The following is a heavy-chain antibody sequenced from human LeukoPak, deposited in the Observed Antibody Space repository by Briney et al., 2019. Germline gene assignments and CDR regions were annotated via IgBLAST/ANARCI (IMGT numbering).Heavy chain of an antibody. CDR1: GFTFSSCA. CDR2: ISGGGGSK. D-gene: IGHD2-2*01. J-gene: IGHJ6*02. V-gene: IGHV3-23*01. Sequence: PGGSLRLSCAASGFTFSSCAMSWVRQAPGKGLEWVSAISGGGGSKYYAVSVKGRFTISRDNSKNTLYLQMDSLRAEDTAVYYCAKGAGLPAALYYYAMDVWGQGTTVTVSS. CDR3: AKGAGLPAALYYYAMDV.